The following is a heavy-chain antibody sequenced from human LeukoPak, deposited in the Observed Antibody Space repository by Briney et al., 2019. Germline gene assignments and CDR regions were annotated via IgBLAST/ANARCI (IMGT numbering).Heavy chain of an antibody. CDR3: ARSRAFNSGAFDP. CDR1: GGSISSYY. Sequence: PSETLSLTCTVSGGSISSYYWSWIRQPPGKGVEWIAHIYNGVNTNYNPSLKSRVTISVDTSKNQFSLRLNSVTAADTAVYYRARSRAFNSGAFDPWGQGSLVTVSS. V-gene: IGHV4-59*01. D-gene: IGHD1-26*01. CDR2: IYNGVNT. J-gene: IGHJ5*02.